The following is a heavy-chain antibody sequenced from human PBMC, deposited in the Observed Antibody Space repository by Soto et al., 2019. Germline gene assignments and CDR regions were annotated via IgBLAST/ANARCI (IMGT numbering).Heavy chain of an antibody. Sequence: VQLQQWGAGLLKPSETLSLTCAVYGGSFSGYYWSWIRQPPGKGLEWIGEINHSGSTNYIPSLKCRVTISVDTSKNQFPLRLSSVTAADTAVYYCAREKPYSSSWYHDYWGQGTLVTVSS. J-gene: IGHJ4*02. V-gene: IGHV4-34*01. CDR2: INHSGST. D-gene: IGHD6-13*01. CDR1: GGSFSGYY. CDR3: AREKPYSSSWYHDY.